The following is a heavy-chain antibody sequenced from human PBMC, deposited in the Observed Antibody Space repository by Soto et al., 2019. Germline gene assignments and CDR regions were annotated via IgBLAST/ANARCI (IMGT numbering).Heavy chain of an antibody. CDR1: GGSISSSSYY. V-gene: IGHV4-39*01. CDR2: IYYSGST. D-gene: IGHD3-10*01. J-gene: IGHJ6*02. Sequence: PSETLSLTCTVSGGSISSSSYYWGWIRHPPGKGLEWIGSIYYSGSTYYNPSLKSRVTISVDTSKNQFSLKLSSVTAADTAVYYCANGAYYYYYYGMDVWGQGTTVTVSS. CDR3: ANGAYYYYYYGMDV.